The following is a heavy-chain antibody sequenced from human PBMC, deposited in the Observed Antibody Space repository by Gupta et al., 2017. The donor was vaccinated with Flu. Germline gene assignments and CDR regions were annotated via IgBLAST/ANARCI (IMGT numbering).Heavy chain of an antibody. D-gene: IGHD2-2*01. J-gene: IGHJ4*02. Sequence: EVQLVESGGGLVKPGGSLRLSCAASGFTLSSYDMHWVRQPTGKGLEWVSAIGTAADTYYPDSVKGRVTISRENAKNSLYLQMNSLRAGDTAVYYCARGTFCNSTSCSNGPVDFWGQGTLVTVSS. CDR3: ARGTFCNSTSCSNGPVDF. CDR2: IGTAADT. V-gene: IGHV3-13*01. CDR1: GFTLSSYD.